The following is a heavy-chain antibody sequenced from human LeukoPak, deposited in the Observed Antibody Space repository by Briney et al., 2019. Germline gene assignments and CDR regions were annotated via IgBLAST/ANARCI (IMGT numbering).Heavy chain of an antibody. Sequence: HGESLKISCKSSGYRFISYWIGWVRQMPGKGLEWMGIISPDGSDTRYSPSFQGQVTISADKSITTAYLQWSSLKASDTAMYYCARLTSSWSFDYWGQGTLVTVSS. CDR3: ARLTSSWSFDY. CDR1: GYRFISYW. J-gene: IGHJ4*02. CDR2: ISPDGSDT. V-gene: IGHV5-51*01. D-gene: IGHD6-13*01.